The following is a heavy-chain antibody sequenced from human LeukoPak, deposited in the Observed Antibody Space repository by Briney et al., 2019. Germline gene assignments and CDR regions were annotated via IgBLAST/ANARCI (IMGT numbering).Heavy chain of an antibody. J-gene: IGHJ4*02. Sequence: ASVKVSCKASGYTFTGYDINWVRQATGQGLEWMGWMNPNSGNTGYAQKFQGRVTMTRNTSISTAYMELSSLRSEDTAVYYCARGMTTVTRGGRHVDYWGQGTLVTVSS. CDR2: MNPNSGNT. CDR1: GYTFTGYD. D-gene: IGHD4-17*01. CDR3: ARGMTTVTRGGRHVDY. V-gene: IGHV1-8*01.